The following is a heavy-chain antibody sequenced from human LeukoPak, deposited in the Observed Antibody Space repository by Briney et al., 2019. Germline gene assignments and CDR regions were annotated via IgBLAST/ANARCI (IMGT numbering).Heavy chain of an antibody. CDR2: IWYDGSNK. CDR1: XFXXSXYG. V-gene: IGHV3-33*01. D-gene: IGHD6-13*01. Sequence: PGRSLRLSCAASXFXXSXYGMHWVXXXPXXXLEWVAVIWYDGSNKYYADSVKGRXTISRDNSKNTLXLQMNSLRAEDTAVYYCARDRFVXXIAXAGNYYYGMDVWGQGTTVTVSS. CDR3: ARDRFVXXIAXAGNYYYGMDV. J-gene: IGHJ6*02.